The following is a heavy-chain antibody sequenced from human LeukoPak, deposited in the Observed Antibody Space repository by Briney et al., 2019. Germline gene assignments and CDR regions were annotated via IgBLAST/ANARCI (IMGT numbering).Heavy chain of an antibody. CDR3: ARARVGDPTDY. D-gene: IGHD1-26*01. J-gene: IGHJ4*02. CDR1: GFPFSSYA. V-gene: IGHV3-74*01. CDR2: VHGDGNNI. Sequence: GGSLRLSCAASGFPFSSYAMDWVRQAPGEGLVWVSRVHGDGNNIGYADFVEGRFTISRENAKNTLYLEMSSLRREDTAVYYCARARVGDPTDYWGQGTLVTVSS.